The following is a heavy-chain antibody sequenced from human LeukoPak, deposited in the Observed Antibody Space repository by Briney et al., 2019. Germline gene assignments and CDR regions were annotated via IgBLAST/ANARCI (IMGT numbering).Heavy chain of an antibody. J-gene: IGHJ4*02. V-gene: IGHV1-2*02. CDR1: GYTFTVYY. CDR3: ARVQGYCSSTSCYPDTNFDY. Sequence: ASVKVSCKASGYTFTVYYMHWVRQAPGQGLEWMGWINPNSGGTNYAQKFQGRVTMTRDTSISTAYMELSRLRSDDTAVYYCARVQGYCSSTSCYPDTNFDYWGQGTLVTVSS. CDR2: INPNSGGT. D-gene: IGHD2-2*01.